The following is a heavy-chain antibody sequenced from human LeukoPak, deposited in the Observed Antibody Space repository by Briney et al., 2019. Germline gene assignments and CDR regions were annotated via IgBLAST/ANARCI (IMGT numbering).Heavy chain of an antibody. CDR3: ARGGNWDFDY. D-gene: IGHD7-27*01. Sequence: SETLSLTCAVSGASITSHPWNWVRQPPGKGLEWIGEMYNSGTSTFKPSLRSRVIMFFDESKNHFSLKLNSVTAADTAVYYCARGGNWDFDYWGQGVLFIVSS. V-gene: IGHV4-4*02. CDR2: MYNSGTS. J-gene: IGHJ4*02. CDR1: GASITSHPW.